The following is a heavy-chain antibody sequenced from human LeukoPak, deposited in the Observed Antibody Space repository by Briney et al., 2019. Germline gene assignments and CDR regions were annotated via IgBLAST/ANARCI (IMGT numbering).Heavy chain of an antibody. J-gene: IGHJ4*02. CDR1: GFTFSDYY. V-gene: IGHV3-11*04. CDR3: ARDDTSAHFFDY. Sequence: PGGSLRLSCAASGFTFSDYYMSWIRQAPGKGLEWVSYISSSGSTIYYADSVKGRFTISRDNAKNSLYLQMNTLRAEDTAVYYCARDDTSAHFFDYWGQGTLVTVSS. D-gene: IGHD3-10*01. CDR2: ISSSGSTI.